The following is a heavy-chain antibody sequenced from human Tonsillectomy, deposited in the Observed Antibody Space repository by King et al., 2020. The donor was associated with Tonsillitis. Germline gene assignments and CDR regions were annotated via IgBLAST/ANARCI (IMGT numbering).Heavy chain of an antibody. Sequence: VQLQQWGAGLLKPSETLSLTCAVSGGSFSDHYWSWIRQPPGKGLEWIGEINHSGNTNYNPSLKSRVTISVGTSKNQFSLKLSSVTAADTAVYYCARRQSEFYYDTSGYYQYYYYMDVWGKGTTVTVSS. CDR3: ARRQSEFYYDTSGYYQYYYYMDV. V-gene: IGHV4-34*01. CDR1: GGSFSDHY. J-gene: IGHJ6*03. D-gene: IGHD3-22*01. CDR2: INHSGNT.